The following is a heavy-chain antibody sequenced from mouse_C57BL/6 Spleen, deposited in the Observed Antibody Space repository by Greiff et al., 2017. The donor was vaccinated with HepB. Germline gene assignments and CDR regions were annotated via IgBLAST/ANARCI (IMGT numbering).Heavy chain of an antibody. Sequence: ESGPGLVKPSQSLSLTCSVTGYSITSGYYWNWIRQFPGNKLEWMGYISYDGSNNYNPSLKNRISITRDTSKNQFFLKLNSVTTEDTATYYCASGEVITNYAMDYWGQGTSVTVSS. J-gene: IGHJ4*01. V-gene: IGHV3-6*01. CDR1: GYSITSGYY. D-gene: IGHD2-4*01. CDR3: ASGEVITNYAMDY. CDR2: ISYDGSN.